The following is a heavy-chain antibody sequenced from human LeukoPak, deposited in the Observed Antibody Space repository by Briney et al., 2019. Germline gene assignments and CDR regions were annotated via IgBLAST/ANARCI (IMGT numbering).Heavy chain of an antibody. V-gene: IGHV4-61*01. J-gene: IGHJ3*02. CDR3: ARGAPKEIQLWLRLRGVAFDI. Sequence: SETLSLTCTVSGASVSSDSYYWTWIRQPPGKGLEWIGEINHSGSTNYNPSLKSRVTISVDTSKNQFSLKLNSVTAADTAVYYCARGAPKEIQLWLRLRGVAFDIWGQGTMVTVSS. CDR2: INHSGST. CDR1: GASVSSDSYY. D-gene: IGHD5-18*01.